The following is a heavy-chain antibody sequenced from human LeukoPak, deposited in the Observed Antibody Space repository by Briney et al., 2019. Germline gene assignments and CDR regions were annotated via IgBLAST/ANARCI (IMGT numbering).Heavy chain of an antibody. J-gene: IGHJ6*02. CDR2: INHSGST. CDR1: GGSFSGYY. D-gene: IGHD1-1*01. Sequence: SETLSLTCAVYGGSFSGYYWSWIRQPPGKGLEWIGEINHSGSTNYNPSLKSRVTISVDTSKNQFSLKLSSVTAADTAVYFCARDHTTYSMDAWGPGTTVIVS. V-gene: IGHV4-34*01. CDR3: ARDHTTYSMDA.